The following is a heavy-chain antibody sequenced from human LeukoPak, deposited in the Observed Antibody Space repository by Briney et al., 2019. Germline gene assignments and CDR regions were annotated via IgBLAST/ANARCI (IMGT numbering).Heavy chain of an antibody. D-gene: IGHD5-24*01. V-gene: IGHV1-69*13. CDR1: GGTFSGYA. CDR3: AREGRWLQPKGYFDY. Sequence: ASVKVSCKASGGTFSGYAISWVRQAPGQGLEWMGGIIPIFGTANYAQKFQGRVTITADESTSTAYMELSSLRSEDTAVYYCAREGRWLQPKGYFDYWGQGTLVTVSS. CDR2: IIPIFGTA. J-gene: IGHJ4*02.